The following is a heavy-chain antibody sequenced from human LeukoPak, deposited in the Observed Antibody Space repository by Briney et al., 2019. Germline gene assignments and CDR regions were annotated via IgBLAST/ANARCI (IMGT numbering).Heavy chain of an antibody. V-gene: IGHV4-59*01. Sequence: PSETLSLTCTVSGGSISSYYWSWIRQPPGKGLEWIGYIYYSGSTNYNPSLKSRVTISVDASKNQFSLKLSSVTAADTAVYYCARATAMVKGYNWFDPWGQGTLVTVSP. CDR1: GGSISSYY. J-gene: IGHJ5*02. CDR2: IYYSGST. CDR3: ARATAMVKGYNWFDP. D-gene: IGHD5-18*01.